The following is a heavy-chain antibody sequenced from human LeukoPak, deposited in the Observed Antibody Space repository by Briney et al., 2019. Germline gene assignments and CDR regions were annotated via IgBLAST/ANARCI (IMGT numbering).Heavy chain of an antibody. D-gene: IGHD3-22*01. Sequence: GGSLILSCAASGLTFSSYSMNWVRQAPGKGLEWVSSISSSSSYIYYADSVKGRFTISRDIAKNSLYLQMNSLRAGDTAVYYCARASEGTYNSSPSFDYWGQGTLVTVSS. V-gene: IGHV3-21*01. CDR3: ARASEGTYNSSPSFDY. CDR1: GLTFSSYS. J-gene: IGHJ4*02. CDR2: ISSSSSYI.